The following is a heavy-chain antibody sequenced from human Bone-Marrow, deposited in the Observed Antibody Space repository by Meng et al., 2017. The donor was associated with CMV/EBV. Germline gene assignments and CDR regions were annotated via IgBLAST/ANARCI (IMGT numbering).Heavy chain of an antibody. CDR3: TRGVYCTNGVCYGRVSNMESDY. CDR2: ISSSSSYI. Sequence: GGSLRLSCAASGFTFSSYSMNWVRQAPGKGLEWVSSISSSSSYIYYADSVKGRFTISRDNAKNTLYLQMNSLRAEDTAVYYCTRGVYCTNGVCYGRVSNMESDYWGQGTLVTVSS. J-gene: IGHJ4*02. CDR1: GFTFSSYS. V-gene: IGHV3-21*01. D-gene: IGHD2-8*01.